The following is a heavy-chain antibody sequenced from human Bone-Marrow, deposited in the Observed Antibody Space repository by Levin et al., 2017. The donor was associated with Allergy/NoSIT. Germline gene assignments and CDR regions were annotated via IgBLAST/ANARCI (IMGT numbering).Heavy chain of an antibody. CDR1: GYTFTHFY. D-gene: IGHD3-3*01. Sequence: GESLKISCKTSGYTFTHFYMHWVRQAPGQGLEWMGWISPDSGATNYAQKFQGRVTMTSDTSISTAYMELSRLRSDDTAVYFCFHYDFTHPWGQGTLVTVSS. V-gene: IGHV1-2*02. CDR3: FHYDFTHP. CDR2: ISPDSGAT. J-gene: IGHJ5*02.